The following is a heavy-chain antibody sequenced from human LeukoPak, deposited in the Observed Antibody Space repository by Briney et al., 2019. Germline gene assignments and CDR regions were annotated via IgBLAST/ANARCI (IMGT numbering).Heavy chain of an antibody. CDR2: INWNGGST. Sequence: GGSLRLSCAASGFTFDDYGMSWVRQAPGKGLEWVSGINWNGGSTGYADSVKGRFTISRDNAKNSLYLQMNSLGAEDTALYYCARGLEDNWNDVPGDYWGQGTLVTVSS. J-gene: IGHJ4*02. CDR3: ARGLEDNWNDVPGDY. D-gene: IGHD1-20*01. CDR1: GFTFDDYG. V-gene: IGHV3-20*04.